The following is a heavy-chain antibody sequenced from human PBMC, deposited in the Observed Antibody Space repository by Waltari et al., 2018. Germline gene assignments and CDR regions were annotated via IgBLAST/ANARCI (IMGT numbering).Heavy chain of an antibody. CDR1: GFTFDDYA. D-gene: IGHD3-10*01. CDR3: AKVEIGFGELLSTDAFDI. J-gene: IGHJ3*02. CDR2: SSWNSGSI. V-gene: IGHV3-9*01. Sequence: EVQLVESGGGLVQPGRSLRLSCAASGFTFDDYAMHWVRQAPGKGLEWVSGSSWNSGSIGYADSVKGRFTSSRDNAKNSLYLQMNSLRAEDTALYYCAKVEIGFGELLSTDAFDIWGQGTMVTVSS.